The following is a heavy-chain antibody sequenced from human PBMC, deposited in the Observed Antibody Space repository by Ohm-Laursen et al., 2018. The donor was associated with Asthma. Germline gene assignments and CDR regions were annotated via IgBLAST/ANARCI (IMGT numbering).Heavy chain of an antibody. J-gene: IGHJ6*02. CDR2: ISYDGSNK. V-gene: IGHV3-30*18. CDR3: AKDIYCSSTSCYAGVDYYGMDV. Sequence: RSLRLSCTASGFTFSSYGMHWVRQAPGKGLEWVAVISYDGSNKYYADSVKGRFTISRDNSKNTLYLQMNSLRAEDTAVYYCAKDIYCSSTSCYAGVDYYGMDVWGQGTTVTVSS. CDR1: GFTFSSYG. D-gene: IGHD2-2*01.